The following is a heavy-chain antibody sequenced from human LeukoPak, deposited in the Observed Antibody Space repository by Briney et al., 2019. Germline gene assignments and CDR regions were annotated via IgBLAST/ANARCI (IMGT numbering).Heavy chain of an antibody. V-gene: IGHV3-23*01. J-gene: IGHJ4*02. D-gene: IGHD1-1*01. CDR3: ARDRHRNDLES. CDR1: GFTFSNYA. CDR2: ISNNGGST. Sequence: GGSLRLSCAASGFTFSNYAMNWVRQAPGKGLEWVSFISNNGGSTYYTDSVQGRFTISRDNSKNTLYLQMNSLRVEDTAVYYCARDRHRNDLESWGQGTLVTVSS.